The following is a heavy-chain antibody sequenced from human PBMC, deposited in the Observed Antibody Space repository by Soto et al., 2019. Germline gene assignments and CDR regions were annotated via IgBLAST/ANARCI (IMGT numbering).Heavy chain of an antibody. Sequence: QVQLVQSGAEVKKPGASVKVSCKASGYTFTSYYMHWVRLAPGQGLEWMGRINPDGGGTSYAQQFKGRVIMTRDTSTSTVYMEMSSVRSEDTAVYYCAVGGNYLSMDVWGQGTTVTVSS. D-gene: IGHD4-4*01. CDR2: INPDGGGT. J-gene: IGHJ6*02. CDR3: AVGGNYLSMDV. CDR1: GYTFTSYY. V-gene: IGHV1-46*01.